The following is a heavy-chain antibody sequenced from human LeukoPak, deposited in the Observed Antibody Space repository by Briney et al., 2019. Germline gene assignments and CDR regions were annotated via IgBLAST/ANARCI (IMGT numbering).Heavy chain of an antibody. J-gene: IGHJ4*02. CDR2: ISGSGGST. Sequence: GGSLRLSCAASGFTFSSNAMSWVRQAPGKGLEWVSAISGSGGSTSYADSVKGRFTISRDNSKNTLYLQMNSLRAEDTAVYYCEKDSLDSVSYFEFDYWGQGTLVTVSS. D-gene: IGHD1-26*01. V-gene: IGHV3-23*01. CDR3: EKDSLDSVSYFEFDY. CDR1: GFTFSSNA.